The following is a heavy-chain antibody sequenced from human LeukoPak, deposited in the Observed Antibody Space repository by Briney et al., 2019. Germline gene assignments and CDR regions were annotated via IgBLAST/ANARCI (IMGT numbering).Heavy chain of an antibody. V-gene: IGHV4-34*01. CDR1: SGTFTGFF. Sequence: SETLSLTCAVYSGTFTGFFWNWIRQSPGKGMVWIGEIAHDGYVLYNPSLKSRFTISLDASKNQFSLKLTSVTAADTAVYFCARKWIHNTLDVWGQGTEVIVSS. D-gene: IGHD5-12*01. CDR2: IAHDGYV. J-gene: IGHJ3*01. CDR3: ARKWIHNTLDV.